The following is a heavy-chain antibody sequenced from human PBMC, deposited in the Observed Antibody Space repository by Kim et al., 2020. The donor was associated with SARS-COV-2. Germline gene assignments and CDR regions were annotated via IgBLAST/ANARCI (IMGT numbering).Heavy chain of an antibody. Sequence: GGSLRLSCAASGFTFTDYCMNWVRQAPGKGLEWVATITYDGSQKYYVDSVKGRFIISRDNAKNSLYLQMSSLRAEDTAVYYCANGRDPHHWGQGTLVTVS. CDR3: ANGRDPHH. V-gene: IGHV3-7*05. J-gene: IGHJ5*02. CDR2: ITYDGSQK. CDR1: GFTFTDYC.